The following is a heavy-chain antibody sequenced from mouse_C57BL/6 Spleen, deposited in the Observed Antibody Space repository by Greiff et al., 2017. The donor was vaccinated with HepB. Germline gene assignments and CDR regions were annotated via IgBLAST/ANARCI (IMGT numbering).Heavy chain of an antibody. D-gene: IGHD1-1*01. Sequence: VQLQQPGAELVKPGASVKLSCKASGYTFTSYWMQWVKQRPGQGLEWIGEIDPSDSYTNYNQKFKGKATLTVDTSSSTAYMQLSSLTSEDSAFYYCARSYYGISYGSFDYWGQGTTLSVSS. CDR2: IDPSDSYT. V-gene: IGHV1-50*01. CDR3: ARSYYGISYGSFDY. CDR1: GYTFTSYW. J-gene: IGHJ2*01.